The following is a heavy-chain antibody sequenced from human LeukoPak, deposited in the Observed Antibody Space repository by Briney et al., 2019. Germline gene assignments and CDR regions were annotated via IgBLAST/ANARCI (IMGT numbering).Heavy chain of an antibody. D-gene: IGHD4-11*01. J-gene: IGHJ6*02. CDR3: ARDQDYSNFYYYGMDV. CDR2: VSPYNGNT. V-gene: IGHV1-18*01. CDR1: GYSFTSHG. Sequence: ASVKVSCKASGYSFTSHGISWVRQAPGQGLEWMGWVSPYNGNTNYAQKVQGRVTMTTDTSTSTAYVELRSLRYDDTAVYYCARDQDYSNFYYYGMDVWGQGSTVTVSS.